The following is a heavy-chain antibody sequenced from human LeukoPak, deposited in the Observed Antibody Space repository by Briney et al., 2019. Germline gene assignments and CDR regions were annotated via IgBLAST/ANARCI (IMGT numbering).Heavy chain of an antibody. J-gene: IGHJ4*02. V-gene: IGHV4-39*07. Sequence: PSETLSLTCTVSGGSISSGGYYWSWIRQPPGKGLEWIGEINHSGSTNYNPSLKSRVTISVDTSKNQFSLKLSSVTAADTAVYYCARIRGPEIHHLGLIDYWGQGTLVTVSS. CDR1: GGSISSGGYY. CDR3: ARIRGPEIHHLGLIDY. CDR2: INHSGST. D-gene: IGHD5/OR15-5a*01.